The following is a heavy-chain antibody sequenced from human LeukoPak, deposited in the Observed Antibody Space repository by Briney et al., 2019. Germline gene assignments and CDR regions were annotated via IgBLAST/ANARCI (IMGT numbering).Heavy chain of an antibody. CDR3: ARDIKGQYQDAFDI. CDR1: GFTFSNYW. CDR2: INSDGINT. J-gene: IGHJ3*02. V-gene: IGHV3-74*01. D-gene: IGHD2-2*01. Sequence: GGSLRLSCAASGFTFSNYWMHWVRQAPGKGLVWVSRINSDGINTSYADSVKGRFTISRGNAKNSVYLQMNSLRAEDTAVYYCARDIKGQYQDAFDIWGQGTMVTVSS.